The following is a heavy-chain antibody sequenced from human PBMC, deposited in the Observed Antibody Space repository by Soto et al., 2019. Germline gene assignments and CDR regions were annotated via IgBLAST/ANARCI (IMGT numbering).Heavy chain of an antibody. CDR2: IRQDGSDK. J-gene: IGHJ4*02. CDR3: ATSRRSSQDFDY. V-gene: IGHV3-7*03. D-gene: IGHD6-13*01. Sequence: EVQLVESGGNLVQPGGSLRLSCAASGFTFSAYWMSWVRQAPGKGLEWVANIRQDGSDKYYVDSVKGRFTISRDNDKNSLFLQMNSLRAEDTAVYYCATSRRSSQDFDYWGQGTLVTVSS. CDR1: GFTFSAYW.